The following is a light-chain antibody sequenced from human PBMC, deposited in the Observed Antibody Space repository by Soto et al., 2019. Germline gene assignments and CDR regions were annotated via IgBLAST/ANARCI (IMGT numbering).Light chain of an antibody. V-gene: IGKV4-1*01. CDR3: QQYFSIPHT. Sequence: DIVMTQSPDSLAVSLGARATISCKSSHSLFYTSNNKNYLAWYQQKPGQSPKLLFYWASTRESGVPDRISASGSGTDFTLTISSLQAGDVAVYYCQQYFSIPHTFGQGTKVEIK. CDR1: HSLFYTSNNKNY. CDR2: WAS. J-gene: IGKJ2*01.